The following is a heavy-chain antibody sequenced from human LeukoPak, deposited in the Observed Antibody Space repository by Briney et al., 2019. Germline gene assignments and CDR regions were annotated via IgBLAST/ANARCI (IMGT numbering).Heavy chain of an antibody. Sequence: PSETLSLTCGVSGGSISSTNWYSGGRQPPGEGVEWIGKISLSGRTNYNPSLKSRVTISIDDSKNHLSLTLASVTAADTAVYYCSRESGPFSPFGHWGQGTLVAVTS. J-gene: IGHJ4*02. CDR2: ISLSGRT. CDR3: SRESGPFSPFGH. CDR1: GGSISSTNW. D-gene: IGHD1-26*01. V-gene: IGHV4-4*02.